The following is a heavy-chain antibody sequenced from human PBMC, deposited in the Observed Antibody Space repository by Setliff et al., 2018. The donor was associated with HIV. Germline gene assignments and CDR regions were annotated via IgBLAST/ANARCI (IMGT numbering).Heavy chain of an antibody. Sequence: ASVKVSCKASATFTNVDIHWLRRATGQGLEWMGWMNPNSGVSGYGQKFQGRVTMTRDTSISTAYMELSRLRSDDTAVYYCTRHVDSGTYMDVWGRGTTVTVSS. CDR1: ATFTNVD. CDR3: TRHVDSGTYMDV. CDR2: MNPNSGVS. J-gene: IGHJ6*03. D-gene: IGHD5-18*01. V-gene: IGHV1-8*01.